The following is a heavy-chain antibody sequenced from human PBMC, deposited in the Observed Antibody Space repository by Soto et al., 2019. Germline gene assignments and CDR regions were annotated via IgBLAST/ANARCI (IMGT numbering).Heavy chain of an antibody. Sequence: GGSLRLSCAAHGFTFSYYALHWVRRAPGKGLEWVSSISGIRDYIRYADSVKGRFTISRDNAKTSLYLQMNSLTAEDTAVYYCAREGVHNYNEYYFDYWGQGTLVTVSS. CDR2: ISGIRDYI. V-gene: IGHV3-21*06. D-gene: IGHD3-22*01. J-gene: IGHJ4*02. CDR3: AREGVHNYNEYYFDY. CDR1: GFTFSYYA.